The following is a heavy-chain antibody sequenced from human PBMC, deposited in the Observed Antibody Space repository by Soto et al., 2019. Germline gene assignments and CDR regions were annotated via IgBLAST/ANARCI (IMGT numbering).Heavy chain of an antibody. CDR1: GGSITSGGYY. J-gene: IGHJ6*02. CDR2: IYYSGST. V-gene: IGHV4-31*03. D-gene: IGHD6-6*01. CDR3: ARVYSNSFRFYYYYHGMDV. Sequence: ILSLTCTVSGGSITSGGYYCSWIRQHPRKSQEWIGYIYYSGSTYYNPSLKSRVTISVDTSKNQFSLQMSSLRAEDMAVYYCARVYSNSFRFYYYYHGMDVWGQGTTVTVSS.